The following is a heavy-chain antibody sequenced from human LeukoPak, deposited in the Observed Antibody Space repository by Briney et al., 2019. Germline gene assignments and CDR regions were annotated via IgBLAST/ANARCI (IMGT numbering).Heavy chain of an antibody. D-gene: IGHD1-26*01. Sequence: GASVKVSCKASGYTFTSYGISWVRQAPGQGLEWMGRINPNNGGTNYAQKFQGRVTMTRDTSISTAYMELSRLRSDDTAVYYCARDRGGSYSDYWGQGTLVTVSS. CDR2: INPNNGGT. V-gene: IGHV1-2*06. J-gene: IGHJ4*02. CDR1: GYTFTSYG. CDR3: ARDRGGSYSDY.